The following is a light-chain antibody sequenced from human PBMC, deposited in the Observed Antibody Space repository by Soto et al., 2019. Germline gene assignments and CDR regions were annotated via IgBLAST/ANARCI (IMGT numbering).Light chain of an antibody. V-gene: IGLV4-69*01. J-gene: IGLJ2*01. CDR1: SGHSSYA. Sequence: QLVLTQSPSASASLGASGKLTCTLSSGHSSYAIAWHQQQPEKGPRDLMKLNSDGSHSKGDGIPDRFSGSSSGAERYLTISSLKSEDEADYFGQSWGTGSVVVGGGTKLTVL. CDR3: QSWGTGSVV. CDR2: LNSDGSH.